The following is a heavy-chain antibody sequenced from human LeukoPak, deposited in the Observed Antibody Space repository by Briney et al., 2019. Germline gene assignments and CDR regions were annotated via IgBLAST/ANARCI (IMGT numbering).Heavy chain of an antibody. J-gene: IGHJ4*02. CDR1: GYTFTGYY. CDR3: ARDRWFGEIRMGGLDY. V-gene: IGHV1-2*02. Sequence: ASVKVSCKASGYTFTGYYMHWVRQAPGQGLEWMGWINPNSGGTNYAQKFQGRVTMTRDTSISTAYMELSRLRSDDTAVYYCARDRWFGEIRMGGLDYWGQGTLVTVSS. CDR2: INPNSGGT. D-gene: IGHD3-10*01.